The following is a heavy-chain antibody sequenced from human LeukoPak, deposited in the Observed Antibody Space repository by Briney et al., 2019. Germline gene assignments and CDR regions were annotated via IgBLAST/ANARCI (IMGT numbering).Heavy chain of an antibody. V-gene: IGHV6-1*01. J-gene: IGHJ4*02. CDR2: TYYRSRWHL. CDR1: GDSVSSDSAA. D-gene: IGHD3-9*01. Sequence: SQTLSLTCAISGDSVSSDSAAWSWIRQSPSRGLEWLGRTYYRSRWHLDYAVSVESRITITRDTSKNQFSLQLNSVTPEDTAVYYCARGRYFDWYGYWGQGTLVTVSS. CDR3: ARGRYFDWYGY.